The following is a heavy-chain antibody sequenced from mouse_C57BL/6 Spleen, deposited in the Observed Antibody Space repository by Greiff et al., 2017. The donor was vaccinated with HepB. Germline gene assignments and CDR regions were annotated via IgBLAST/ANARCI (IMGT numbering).Heavy chain of an antibody. J-gene: IGHJ3*01. D-gene: IGHD2-4*01. CDR1: GYTFTSSW. V-gene: IGHV1-64*01. Sequence: QVQLQQPGAELVKPGASVKLSCKASGYTFTSSWMHWVKQRPGQGLEWIGMIHPNSGSTNYNEKFKSKATLTVDKSSSTAYMQLSSLTSEDSAVYYCARGEDYDRDWFAYWGQGTLVTVSA. CDR2: IHPNSGST. CDR3: ARGEDYDRDWFAY.